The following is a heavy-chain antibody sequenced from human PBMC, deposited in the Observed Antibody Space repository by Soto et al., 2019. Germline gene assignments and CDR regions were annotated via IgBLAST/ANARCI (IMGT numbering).Heavy chain of an antibody. CDR3: ARADYTTASFDH. Sequence: QLQLQESGPGLVKTSETLSLTCTVSGGSISSSSSFWGWIRQPPGKGLEWIGRIYYTGSSYYNPSLESRVTISVDTSKNHFSLKLSSVTAAGTAVYYCARADYTTASFDHWGQGTLVTVSS. V-gene: IGHV4-39*02. CDR1: GGSISSSSSF. CDR2: IYYTGSS. J-gene: IGHJ4*02. D-gene: IGHD5-18*01.